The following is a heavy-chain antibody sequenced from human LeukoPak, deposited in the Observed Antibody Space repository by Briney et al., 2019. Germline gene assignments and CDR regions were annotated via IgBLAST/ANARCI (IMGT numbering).Heavy chain of an antibody. CDR1: GITFSNSW. CDR3: ARGPVTTGNWFDP. CDR2: IRPDGSEG. V-gene: IGHV3-7*01. J-gene: IGHJ5*02. Sequence: GGSLRLSCTTSGITFSNSWMSWVRQAPGKGLEWVATIRPDGSEGYYADSVRGRFTISRDNAKNSLYLQMNSLRAEDTAVYYCARGPVTTGNWFDPWGQGTLVTVSS. D-gene: IGHD4-17*01.